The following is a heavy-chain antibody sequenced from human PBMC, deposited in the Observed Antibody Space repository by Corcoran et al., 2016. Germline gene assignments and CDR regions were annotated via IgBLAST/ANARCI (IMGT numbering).Heavy chain of an antibody. CDR2: IYYSGST. CDR1: GGSIRSSSYY. Sequence: QLQLQESGPGLVKPSETLSLTCTVSGGSIRSSSYYWGWIRQPPGKGLEWIGSIYYSGSTYYNPSLKSRVTISVDTSKNQFSLKMSSVTAADTAVYYCARARILYGDYPHDAFDIWGQGTMVTVSS. D-gene: IGHD4-17*01. V-gene: IGHV4-39*07. J-gene: IGHJ3*02. CDR3: ARARILYGDYPHDAFDI.